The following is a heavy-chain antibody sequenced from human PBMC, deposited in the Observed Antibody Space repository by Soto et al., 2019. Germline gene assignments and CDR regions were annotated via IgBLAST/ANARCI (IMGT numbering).Heavy chain of an antibody. D-gene: IGHD2-15*01. CDR2: ISGLSATT. V-gene: IGHV3-48*04. J-gene: IGHJ4*02. CDR1: GFWFTSFG. Sequence: DVVLVNSGGGFVRPGESLRLSCGASGFWFTSFGMNWVRQGPGKGLEWLSYISGLSATTYYADSVRGRFTVSRDNDMNLVFLQLNNLRVDDTAVYHCTRGGAARPDYWGQGSRVVVSS. CDR3: TRGGAARPDY.